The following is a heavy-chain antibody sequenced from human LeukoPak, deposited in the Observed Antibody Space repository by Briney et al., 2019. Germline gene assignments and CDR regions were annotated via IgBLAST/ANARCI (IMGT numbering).Heavy chain of an antibody. Sequence: ASVKVSCKASGYTFTSYDINWVRQAAGLGLEWMGWMNPNSGNTGYAQKFQGRVTITRNTSISTAYMELSSLRSEDTAVYYCARAPAYYDILTGYYPNWFDPWGQGTLVTVSS. CDR1: GYTFTSYD. CDR3: ARAPAYYDILTGYYPNWFDP. V-gene: IGHV1-8*03. CDR2: MNPNSGNT. D-gene: IGHD3-9*01. J-gene: IGHJ5*02.